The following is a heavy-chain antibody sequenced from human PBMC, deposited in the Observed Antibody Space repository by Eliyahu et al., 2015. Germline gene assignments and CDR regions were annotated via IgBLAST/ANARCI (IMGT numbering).Heavy chain of an antibody. CDR2: VHPRDSHV. Sequence: EVQLVQSGAXVKKPGESLKISCEASGYTFSGHWIGWVXQMPGKGLEWMGSVHPRDSHVTYSPSFEGQVTMSADQSVSTAFLQWRSLKASDSAIYYCARLASPRDRVVVPDGLRYNWFDPWGQGTLVTVST. V-gene: IGHV5-51*01. CDR1: GYTFSGHW. D-gene: IGHD2-2*01. CDR3: ARLASPRDRVVVPDGLRYNWFDP. J-gene: IGHJ5*02.